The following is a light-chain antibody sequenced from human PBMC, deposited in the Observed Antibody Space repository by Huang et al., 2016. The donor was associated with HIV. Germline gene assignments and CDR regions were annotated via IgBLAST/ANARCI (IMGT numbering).Light chain of an antibody. J-gene: IGKJ4*01. Sequence: EIVLTQSPATLSLSPGERATLSCRASQSISNSLAWYQQKPGQPPRLLIYDASNRATGIPARFSGSGSGTDFTLTISSLEPDDFAVYYCQQRDDWPLTFGGGTRMDIK. CDR2: DAS. CDR3: QQRDDWPLT. CDR1: QSISNS. V-gene: IGKV3-11*01.